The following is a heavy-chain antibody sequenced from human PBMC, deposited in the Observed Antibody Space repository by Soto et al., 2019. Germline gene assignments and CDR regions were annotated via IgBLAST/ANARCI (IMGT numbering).Heavy chain of an antibody. D-gene: IGHD3-10*01. V-gene: IGHV4-39*01. J-gene: IGHJ5*02. CDR2: IYYGGST. CDR3: VRLPPPGGYNWFDP. Sequence: QLQLQESGPGLVKPSETLSLTCAVSGGSISSSSYHWGWIRQPPGKGLEWIGTIYYGGSTYYNPSLKSRVTISGDTSKNLFSLKLSSVTAADTAVYYCVRLPPPGGYNWFDPWGQGTLVTVSS. CDR1: GGSISSSSYH.